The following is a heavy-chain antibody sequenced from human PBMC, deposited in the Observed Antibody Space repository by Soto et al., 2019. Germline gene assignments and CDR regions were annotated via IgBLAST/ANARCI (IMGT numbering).Heavy chain of an antibody. CDR1: GFTFSSYS. D-gene: IGHD6-19*01. Sequence: PGGSLRLSCAASGFTFSSYSMNWVRQAPGKGLEWVSSISSSSSYIYYADSVKGRFTISRDNAKNSLYLQMNSLRAEDTAVYYCASYHSSGWSSGGPVGYWGQGTLVTVSS. CDR3: ASYHSSGWSSGGPVGY. CDR2: ISSSSSYI. J-gene: IGHJ4*02. V-gene: IGHV3-21*01.